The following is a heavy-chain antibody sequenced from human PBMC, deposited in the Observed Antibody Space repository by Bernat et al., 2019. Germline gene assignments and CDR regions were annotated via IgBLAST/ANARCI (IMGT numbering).Heavy chain of an antibody. V-gene: IGHV3-30*18. CDR3: AKDGGSGGYFSRGIDY. CDR1: GFTFSSYG. J-gene: IGHJ4*02. Sequence: QVQLVESGGGVVQPGRSLRLSCAASGFTFSSYGMHWVRQAPGKGLEWVAVISYDGSNKYYADSVKGRFTISRDNSKNTLYLQMNSLRAEDTAVYYCAKDGGSGGYFSRGIDYWGQGTLVTVSS. CDR2: ISYDGSNK. D-gene: IGHD2-15*01.